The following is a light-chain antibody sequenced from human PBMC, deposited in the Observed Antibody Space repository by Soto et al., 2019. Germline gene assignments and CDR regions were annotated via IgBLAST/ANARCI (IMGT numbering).Light chain of an antibody. V-gene: IGKV3-15*01. CDR3: QHYVNWPLT. Sequence: EIVMTQSPATLSVSHGEGATLSCRASQGIGDTLAWYQQKPGQTPRLLIYDTSIRATGVPARFSGSRSGAEFTLTISSLQSEDFAVYYCQHYVNWPLTFGGGTKVESK. CDR1: QGIGDT. J-gene: IGKJ4*01. CDR2: DTS.